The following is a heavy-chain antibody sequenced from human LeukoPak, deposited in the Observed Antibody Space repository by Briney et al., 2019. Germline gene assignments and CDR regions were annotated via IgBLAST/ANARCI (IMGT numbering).Heavy chain of an antibody. D-gene: IGHD6-13*01. Sequence: GGSLRLSCAASGFTFSSYSMNWVRQAPGKGLEWVSSISSSSSYIYYADSVKGRFTISRDNAKNSLYLQMNSLRAEDTAVYYCASYGSSWPQYYFDYWGQGTLVTVSS. J-gene: IGHJ4*02. CDR3: ASYGSSWPQYYFDY. V-gene: IGHV3-21*01. CDR1: GFTFSSYS. CDR2: ISSSSSYI.